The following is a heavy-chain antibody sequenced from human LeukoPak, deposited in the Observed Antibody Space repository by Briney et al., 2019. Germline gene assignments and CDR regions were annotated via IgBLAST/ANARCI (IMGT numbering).Heavy chain of an antibody. CDR2: ISAYNGNT. CDR1: GYTVTRYG. D-gene: IGHD6-19*01. Sequence: GASVKVSCKASGYTVTRYGISWVRQAPGQGLEWMGWISAYNGNTNYAQKLQGRVTMTTETSTSTAYMELRSLRSDDTAVYYCARDYSRGDPDYWGQGTLVTVSS. V-gene: IGHV1-18*01. J-gene: IGHJ4*02. CDR3: ARDYSRGDPDY.